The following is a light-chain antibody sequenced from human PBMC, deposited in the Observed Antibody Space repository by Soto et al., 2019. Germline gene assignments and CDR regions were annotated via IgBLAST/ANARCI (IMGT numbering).Light chain of an antibody. J-gene: IGKJ1*01. CDR3: QQYNNWPPVT. CDR2: GAS. Sequence: EVVMTQSPATLSVSPGERATLSCRASQSVSSNLAWYQQKPGQAPRLLIYGASTRATGIPARFSGSGSGTEFTLTISSLQSEDFAVYYCQQYNNWPPVTFGQGTKVEIK. CDR1: QSVSSN. V-gene: IGKV3-15*01.